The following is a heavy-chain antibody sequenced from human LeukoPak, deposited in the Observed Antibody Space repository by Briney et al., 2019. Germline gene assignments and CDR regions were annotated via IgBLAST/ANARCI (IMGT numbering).Heavy chain of an antibody. CDR2: INPDGDVT. CDR3: ARGPNHYYYMDF. CDR1: GYFFTGYY. J-gene: IGHJ6*03. D-gene: IGHD2-8*01. V-gene: IGHV1-2*02. Sequence: ASVKVSCKASGYFFTGYYIHWVRQAPGQGLEWMGWINPDGDVTKSAQKFQGRVTMTTDKSINTVFMELSGLTSDDTALYYCARGPNHYYYMDFWGKGTTVSVSS.